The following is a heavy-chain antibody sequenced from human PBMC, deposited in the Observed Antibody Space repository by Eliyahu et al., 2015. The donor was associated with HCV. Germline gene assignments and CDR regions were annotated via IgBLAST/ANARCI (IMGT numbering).Heavy chain of an antibody. J-gene: IGHJ6*02. Sequence: NSGNIGYADSVKGRFTISRDNAKNSLDLQMDSLRPEDTALYYCAKDKGYNYYYYGMDVWGQGTAVTVSS. D-gene: IGHD6-13*01. CDR2: NSGNI. CDR3: AKDKGYNYYYYGMDV. V-gene: IGHV3-9*01.